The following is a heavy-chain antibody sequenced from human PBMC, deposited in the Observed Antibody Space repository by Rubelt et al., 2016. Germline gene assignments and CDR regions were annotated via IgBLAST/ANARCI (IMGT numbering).Heavy chain of an antibody. CDR2: IYYSGST. D-gene: IGHD6-19*01. V-gene: IGHV4-59*08. CDR3: ARHWDRSPYSSGWSLYDK. Sequence: QVQLQESGPGLVKPSETLPLTCTVSGGSISSYYWSWIRQPPGKGREWIGYIYYSGSTNYNPSLKGRVTISVDTSKTQFSLKLSSVTAADTAVYYCARHWDRSPYSSGWSLYDKWGQGTLVTVSS. CDR1: GGSISSYY. J-gene: IGHJ4*02.